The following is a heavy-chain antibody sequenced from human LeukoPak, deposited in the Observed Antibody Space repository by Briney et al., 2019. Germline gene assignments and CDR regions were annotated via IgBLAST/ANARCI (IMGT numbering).Heavy chain of an antibody. J-gene: IGHJ6*02. D-gene: IGHD5-24*01. V-gene: IGHV3-30-3*01. CDR3: ARDEVAMAPIPYYYYGMDV. Sequence: GRSLRLSCAASGFTFSSYAMHWVRQAPGKGLERVAVISYDGSNKYYADSVKGRFTISRDNSKNTLYLQMNSLRAEDTAVYYCARDEVAMAPIPYYYYGMDVWGQGTTVTVSS. CDR2: ISYDGSNK. CDR1: GFTFSSYA.